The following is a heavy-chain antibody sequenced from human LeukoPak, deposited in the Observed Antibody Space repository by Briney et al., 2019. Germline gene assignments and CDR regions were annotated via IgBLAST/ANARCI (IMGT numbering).Heavy chain of an antibody. V-gene: IGHV3-23*01. CDR2: ISGSGGST. CDR3: ARGFNDFWSGSQLEY. Sequence: GGSLRLSCAASGFTFSSYAMSWVRQAPGKGLEWVSAISGSGGSTYYADSVKGRFTTSRDNSKNTLYLQMNSLRSEDTAIYYCARGFNDFWSGSQLEYWGQGTLVTVSS. D-gene: IGHD3-3*01. J-gene: IGHJ4*02. CDR1: GFTFSSYA.